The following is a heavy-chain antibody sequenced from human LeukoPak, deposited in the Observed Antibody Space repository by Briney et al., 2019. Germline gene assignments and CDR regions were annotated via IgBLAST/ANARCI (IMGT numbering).Heavy chain of an antibody. D-gene: IGHD2-2*01. V-gene: IGHV4-61*02. CDR3: AREGYCSSTSCYAGGHDY. CDR1: GGSISSSSYY. J-gene: IGHJ4*02. CDR2: IYTSGST. Sequence: SETLSLTCTVSGGSISSSSYYWGWIRQPAGKGLEWIGRIYTSGSTNYNPSLKSRVTISVDTSKNQFSLKLSSVTAADTAVYYCAREGYCSSTSCYAGGHDYWGQGTLVTVSS.